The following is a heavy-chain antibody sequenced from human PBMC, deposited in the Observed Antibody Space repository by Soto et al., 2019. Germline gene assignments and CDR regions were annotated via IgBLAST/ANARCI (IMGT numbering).Heavy chain of an antibody. J-gene: IGHJ4*02. Sequence: PGDSLKISCKASGYSFTTYWIGWVRQMPGKGLEWMGIIYPGDSDTRYSPSFQGQVTISADKSISTAYLQWSSLKASDSAMFYCARKDIAGNSVDFWGQGTLVTVSS. D-gene: IGHD6-13*01. CDR3: ARKDIAGNSVDF. V-gene: IGHV5-51*01. CDR2: IYPGDSDT. CDR1: GYSFTTYW.